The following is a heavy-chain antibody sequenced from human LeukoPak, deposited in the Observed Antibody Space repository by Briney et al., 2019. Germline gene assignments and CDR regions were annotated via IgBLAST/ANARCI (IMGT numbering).Heavy chain of an antibody. J-gene: IGHJ6*02. CDR1: GYSFTSYW. CDR2: IYPGDSDT. Sequence: GESLQISCKGSGYSFTSYWIGWVRQMPGKGLEWMGIIYPGDSDTRYSPSFQGQVTISADKSISTAYLQWSSLKASDTAMYYCASSLLYGSGSHRSYYYYGMDVWGQGTTVTVSS. V-gene: IGHV5-51*01. D-gene: IGHD3-10*01. CDR3: ASSLLYGSGSHRSYYYYGMDV.